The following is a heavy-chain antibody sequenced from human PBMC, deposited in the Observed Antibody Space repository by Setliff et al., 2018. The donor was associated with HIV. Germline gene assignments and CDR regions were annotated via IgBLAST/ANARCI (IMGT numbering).Heavy chain of an antibody. Sequence: SETLSLTCTVSGGSISGYYWSWIRKPPGKGLEWIGYIYYSGSTNYNHSLKSRGTISVDTSKNQFSLTLSSVTAADTAVYYCARHKSQPYDFDYWGQGTLVTVSS. CDR3: ARHKSQPYDFDY. CDR1: GGSISGYY. CDR2: IYYSGST. J-gene: IGHJ4*02. V-gene: IGHV4-59*08.